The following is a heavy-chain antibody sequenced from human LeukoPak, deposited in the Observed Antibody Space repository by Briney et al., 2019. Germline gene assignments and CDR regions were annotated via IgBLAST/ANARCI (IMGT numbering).Heavy chain of an antibody. D-gene: IGHD1-26*01. V-gene: IGHV3-30*18. J-gene: IGHJ4*02. CDR2: ISYDGSNK. CDR1: GFTFSSYG. CDR3: AKYSGSYYEAGTFDY. Sequence: GSLRLSCAASGFTFSSYGMHWVRPAPGKGLEWVAVISYDGSNKYYADSVKGRFTISRDNSKNTLYLQMNSLRAEGTAVYYCAKYSGSYYEAGTFDYWGQGTLVTVSS.